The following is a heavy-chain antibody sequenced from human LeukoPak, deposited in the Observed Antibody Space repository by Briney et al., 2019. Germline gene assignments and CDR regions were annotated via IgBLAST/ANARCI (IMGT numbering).Heavy chain of an antibody. V-gene: IGHV3-48*01. J-gene: IGHJ4*02. CDR3: TRDTHFYDY. CDR2: IGVSDGTI. Sequence: GGSLRLSCATSGFSFNSYGMNWVRQAPGKGLEWVSYIGVSDGTIYYADSVKGRFTISSDNAKNSLFLQMNSLRVEDTAIYYCTRDTHFYDYWGQGTLVTVSS. CDR1: GFSFNSYG. D-gene: IGHD2/OR15-2a*01.